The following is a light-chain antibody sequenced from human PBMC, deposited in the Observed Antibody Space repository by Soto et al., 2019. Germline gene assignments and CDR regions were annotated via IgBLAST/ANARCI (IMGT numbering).Light chain of an antibody. CDR1: QSISSY. V-gene: IGKV1-39*01. J-gene: IGKJ2*01. CDR2: AAS. CDR3: QQSYSIPFT. Sequence: DIQMNQSPSSLSASVGDRVTITCRASQSISSYLNWYQQKPRKAPELLIYAASSLQSGVPSRFSGCGSGTDFTLTISSLQAEDFATYYCQQSYSIPFTFGQGTSLEIK.